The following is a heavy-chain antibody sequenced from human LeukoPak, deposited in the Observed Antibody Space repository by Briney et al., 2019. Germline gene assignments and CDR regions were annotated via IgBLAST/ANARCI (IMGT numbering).Heavy chain of an antibody. CDR1: GFTFSSYA. J-gene: IGHJ4*02. Sequence: PGGSLRLSCAASGFTFSSYAMHWVRQAPGKGLEWVSAIRYNGANTYYADSVKGRFTISRDNSKHTLYLQMNSLRADDTAVYYCAKGSANGDIYDFDYWGQGILVTVSS. CDR3: AKGSANGDIYDFDY. CDR2: IRYNGANT. V-gene: IGHV3-23*01. D-gene: IGHD5-18*01.